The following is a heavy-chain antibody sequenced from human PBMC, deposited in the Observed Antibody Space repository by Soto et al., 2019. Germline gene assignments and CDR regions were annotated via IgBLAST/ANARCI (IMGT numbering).Heavy chain of an antibody. V-gene: IGHV1-69*06. CDR3: ARYPLRRSSHGGNWFDP. CDR2: IIPIFGTA. Sequence: ASVKVSCKASGGTFSSYAISWVRQAPGQGLEWMGGIIPIFGTANYAQKFQGRVTITADKSTSTAYMELSSLRSEDTAVYYCARYPLRRSSHGGNWFDPWGQGTLVTVSS. CDR1: GGTFSSYA. J-gene: IGHJ5*02. D-gene: IGHD6-13*01.